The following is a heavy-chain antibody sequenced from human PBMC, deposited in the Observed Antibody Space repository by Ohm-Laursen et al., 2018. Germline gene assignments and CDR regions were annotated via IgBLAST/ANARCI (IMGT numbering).Heavy chain of an antibody. CDR1: GGSISSYY. V-gene: IGHV4-59*01. CDR3: ARVADSSGYRFYFDY. Sequence: GTLSLTCTVSGGSISSYYWSWIRQPPGKGLEWIGYIYYTGSAEYNPSLKSRVTISVDESKTQFSLSLNSVTAADTAVYYCARVADSSGYRFYFDYWGQGTLVTVSS. D-gene: IGHD3-22*01. J-gene: IGHJ4*02. CDR2: IYYTGSA.